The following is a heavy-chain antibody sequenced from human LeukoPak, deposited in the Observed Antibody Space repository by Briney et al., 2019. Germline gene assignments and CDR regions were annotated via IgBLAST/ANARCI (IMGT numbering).Heavy chain of an antibody. Sequence: PSETLSLTCTVSGGSISSSSYYWGWIRQPPGKGLEWIGSIYYSGSTYYNPSLKSRATISVDTSKNQFSLKLSSVTAADTAVYYCARVWTYYYGSGSPEDYWGQGTLVTVSS. CDR3: ARVWTYYYGSGSPEDY. CDR2: IYYSGST. CDR1: GGSISSSSYY. D-gene: IGHD3-10*01. J-gene: IGHJ4*02. V-gene: IGHV4-39*07.